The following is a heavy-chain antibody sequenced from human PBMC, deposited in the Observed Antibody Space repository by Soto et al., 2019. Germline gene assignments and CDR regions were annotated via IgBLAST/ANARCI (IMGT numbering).Heavy chain of an antibody. CDR2: ISSSSSTI. V-gene: IGHV3-48*01. Sequence: GVCLSLSCAASGFTFSSYAMSWVRQAPGKGLEWVSYISSSSSTIYYADSVKGRFTISRDNAKNSLYLQMNSLKTEDTAVYYCTTHLNYYDSSGYYYLNWFDPWGQGTLVTVSS. CDR1: GFTFSSYA. D-gene: IGHD3-22*01. CDR3: TTHLNYYDSSGYYYLNWFDP. J-gene: IGHJ5*02.